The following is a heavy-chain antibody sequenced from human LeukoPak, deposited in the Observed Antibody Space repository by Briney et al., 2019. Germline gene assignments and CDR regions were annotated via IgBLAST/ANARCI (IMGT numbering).Heavy chain of an antibody. CDR3: ATDGAGFDT. CDR1: GFTFNDYY. CDR2: INIGGTNT. J-gene: IGHJ5*02. V-gene: IGHV3-11*01. Sequence: GGSLRLSSAASGFTFNDYYMSWIRQAPGKGLEWLSYINIGGTNTHYADSVKGRFTISRDNAKKSLYLEMNNLRAEDTAVYYCATDGAGFDTWGQGVLVTVSS.